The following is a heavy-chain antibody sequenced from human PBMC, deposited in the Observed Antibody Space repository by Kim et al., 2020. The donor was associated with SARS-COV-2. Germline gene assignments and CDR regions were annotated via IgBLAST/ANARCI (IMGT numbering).Heavy chain of an antibody. Sequence: GGSLRLSCAASGFIFSDYAMTWVRQAPGKGLEWVSAISGRGDLTHSVDSVEGRFTIFRDNYKNTLFLQVNSLRAEDTAVYYCARESGSHGYASALTAPFDIWGQGTMVTVSS. CDR3: ARESGSHGYASALTAPFDI. CDR2: ISGRGDLT. J-gene: IGHJ3*02. V-gene: IGHV3-23*01. D-gene: IGHD1-26*01. CDR1: GFIFSDYA.